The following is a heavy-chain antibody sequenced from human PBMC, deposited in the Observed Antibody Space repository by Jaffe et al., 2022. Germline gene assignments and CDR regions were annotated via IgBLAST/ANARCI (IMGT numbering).Heavy chain of an antibody. J-gene: IGHJ4*02. CDR1: GFTFSKYW. Sequence: EVQLVESGGGLVQPGGSLRLSCAASGFTFSKYWMHWVRQAPGGGLEWVSHVNSDGTSTTYADSVKGRFAISRDNAKNTLYLQMNSLRTEDTAVYYCATDDPGLGIDWWGQGTLVTVSS. V-gene: IGHV3-74*01. D-gene: IGHD7-27*01. CDR3: ATDDPGLGIDW. CDR2: VNSDGTST.